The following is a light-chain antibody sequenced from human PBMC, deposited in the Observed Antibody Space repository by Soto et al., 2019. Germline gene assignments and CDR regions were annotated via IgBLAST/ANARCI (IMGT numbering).Light chain of an antibody. V-gene: IGLV2-14*01. CDR2: EVS. CDR3: SSYRTGSRV. Sequence: QSVLTQPASVSGSPGQSITISCTGTNNDVGAYTYVSWYQQHPGKAPRLIIYEVSERLSGVSNRFSGSKSGNTASLVISGLQAEDEADYYCSSYRTGSRVFGGGTKLTVL. CDR1: NNDVGAYTY. J-gene: IGLJ2*01.